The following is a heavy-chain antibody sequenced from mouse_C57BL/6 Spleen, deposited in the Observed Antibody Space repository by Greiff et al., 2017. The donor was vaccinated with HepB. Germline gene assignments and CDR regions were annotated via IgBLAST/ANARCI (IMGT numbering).Heavy chain of an antibody. J-gene: IGHJ4*01. Sequence: EVQLQQSGPELVKPGASVKISCKASGYSFTGYYMNWVKQSPEKSLEWIGEINPSTGGTTYNQKFKAKATLTVDKSSSTAYMQLKSLTSEDSAVYYCASATMGYYAMDYWGQGTSVTVSS. CDR3: ASATMGYYAMDY. CDR2: INPSTGGT. CDR1: GYSFTGYY. V-gene: IGHV1-42*01. D-gene: IGHD2-1*01.